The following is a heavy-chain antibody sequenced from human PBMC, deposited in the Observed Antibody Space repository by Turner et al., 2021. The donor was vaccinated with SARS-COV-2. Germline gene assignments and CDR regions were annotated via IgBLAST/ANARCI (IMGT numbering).Heavy chain of an antibody. J-gene: IGHJ6*02. Sequence: QVQLVQSGAEVKKPGASVKVACKVSGYTLTELSMHWVRKAPGKGLEWMGGFDPEDGETIYAQKFQGRVTMTEDTSTDTAYMELSSLRSEDTAVYYCATGVAVTGTPSEYYYYYGMDVWGQGTTVTVSS. CDR3: ATGVAVTGTPSEYYYYYGMDV. CDR1: GYTLTELS. CDR2: FDPEDGET. V-gene: IGHV1-24*01. D-gene: IGHD6-19*01.